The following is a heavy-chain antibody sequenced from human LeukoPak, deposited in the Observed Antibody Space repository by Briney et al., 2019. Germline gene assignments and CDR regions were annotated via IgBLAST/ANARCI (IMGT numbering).Heavy chain of an antibody. J-gene: IGHJ6*02. D-gene: IGHD2-21*02. V-gene: IGHV4-31*03. Sequence: SETLSLTCTVSGGSISSGGYYWSWIRQHPGKGLEGIGYIYYSGSTYYNPSLKSRVTISVDTSKNQFSLKLSSVTAADTAVYYCARDPELNCGGDCLGYGMDVWGQGTTVTVSS. CDR2: IYYSGST. CDR1: GGSISSGGYY. CDR3: ARDPELNCGGDCLGYGMDV.